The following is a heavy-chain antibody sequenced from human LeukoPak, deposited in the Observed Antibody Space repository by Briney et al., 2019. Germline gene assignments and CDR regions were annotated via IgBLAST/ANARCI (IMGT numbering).Heavy chain of an antibody. Sequence: SETLSLTWTVSGGSISGYYLSWIRQPPGKGLEWIGYIHFTGSTHYIPSLKRRVTISVGTSKNQFSLRLSSVTAADTSVNYCARHGIGANNLDYWGQGALVTVSS. D-gene: IGHD3-3*01. CDR3: ARHGIGANNLDY. V-gene: IGHV4-59*08. J-gene: IGHJ4*02. CDR1: GGSISGYY. CDR2: IHFTGST.